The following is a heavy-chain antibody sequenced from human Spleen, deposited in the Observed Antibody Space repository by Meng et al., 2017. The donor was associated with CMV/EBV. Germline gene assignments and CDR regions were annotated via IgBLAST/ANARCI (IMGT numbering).Heavy chain of an antibody. D-gene: IGHD3-3*01. CDR2: ISGSSSYI. V-gene: IGHV3-21*01. CDR3: ARDSDDYDFWSAYYTDAFDF. CDR1: GFTFSNYA. J-gene: IGHJ3*01. Sequence: GESLKISCAASGFTFSNYAMTWVRQAPGKGLEWVSGISGSSSYIYYADSLKGRFTISRDNAKNSLYLQMNSLRAEDTAVYYCARDSDDYDFWSAYYTDAFDFWGQGTMVTVSS.